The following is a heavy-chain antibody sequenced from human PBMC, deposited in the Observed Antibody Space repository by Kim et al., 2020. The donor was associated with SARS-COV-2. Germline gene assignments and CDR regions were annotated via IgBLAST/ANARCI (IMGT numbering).Heavy chain of an antibody. J-gene: IGHJ4*02. CDR3: ARIGYWGSSWYVFDY. D-gene: IGHD6-13*01. Sequence: QGFTGRFVFSLDTSVSTAYLQISSLKAEDTAVYYCARIGYWGSSWYVFDYWGQGTLVTVSS. V-gene: IGHV7-4-1*02.